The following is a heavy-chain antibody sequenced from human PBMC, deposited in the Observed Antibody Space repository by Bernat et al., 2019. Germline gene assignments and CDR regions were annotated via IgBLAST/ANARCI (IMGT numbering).Heavy chain of an antibody. J-gene: IGHJ4*02. V-gene: IGHV4-39*07. CDR1: AGSISSHNYF. CDR3: RGYEEYSGQTGDYRYFDY. CDR2: VYSSGST. D-gene: IGHD5-12*01. Sequence: QVQLQESGPGLVKPSETLSLTCTVSAGSISSHNYFWGWIREPPGKGLEWIGSVYSSGSTNYNPSLKSRVTISVDTSKNQFSLKLSSVTAADTAVYYCRGYEEYSGQTGDYRYFDYWGQGTLVTVSS.